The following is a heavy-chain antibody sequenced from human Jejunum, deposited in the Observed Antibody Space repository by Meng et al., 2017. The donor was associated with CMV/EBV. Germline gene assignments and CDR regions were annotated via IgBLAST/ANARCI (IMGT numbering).Heavy chain of an antibody. Sequence: QGHCMQCGGLVEKDIASERVSCRTSGYSVTHQSIGWICRAPSQGLQWLGWISCDNGSTMYPQEPPVRCNMSTSKATRTAYIGRSRPRSYGTAIYYRARDVTNTIHLYTYFDSWGQGTLVTVSS. CDR3: ARDVTNTIHLYTYFDS. D-gene: IGHD1-1*01. J-gene: IGHJ4*02. CDR2: ISCDNGST. V-gene: IGHV1-18*01. CDR1: GYSVTHQS.